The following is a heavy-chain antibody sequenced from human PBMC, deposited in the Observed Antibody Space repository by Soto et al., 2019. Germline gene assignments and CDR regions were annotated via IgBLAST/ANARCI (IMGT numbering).Heavy chain of an antibody. D-gene: IGHD3-3*01. J-gene: IGHJ4*02. V-gene: IGHV4-30-4*01. CDR3: ARGREHGFGNDD. CDR2: MLYTGTT. CDR1: VGSVNSGEHY. Sequence: SETLSRPCAVSVGSVNSGEHYCSWMRQPPWKGLESIAYMLYTGTTYYNPSLNNRVTIPVDTSKKMYSLSLSAVTAADTAVYYCARGREHGFGNDDWGQGT.